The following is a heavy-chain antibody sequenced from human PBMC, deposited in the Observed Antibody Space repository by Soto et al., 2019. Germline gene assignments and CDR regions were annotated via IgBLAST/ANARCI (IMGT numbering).Heavy chain of an antibody. D-gene: IGHD2-15*01. CDR2: IYYSGST. Sequence: QLQLQESGPGLVKPSETLSLTCTVSGGSISSSSYYWGWIRQPPGKGLEWIGSIYYSGSTYYNPPLKSRVTISVDTSKNQFSLKLSSVTAADTAVYYCARRLYCSGGSCYPAWFDPWGQGTLVTVSS. V-gene: IGHV4-39*01. CDR1: GGSISSSSYY. CDR3: ARRLYCSGGSCYPAWFDP. J-gene: IGHJ5*02.